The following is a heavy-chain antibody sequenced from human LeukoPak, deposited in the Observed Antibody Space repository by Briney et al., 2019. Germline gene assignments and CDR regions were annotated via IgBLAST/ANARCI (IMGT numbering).Heavy chain of an antibody. V-gene: IGHV3-30*02. CDR1: GFTFSSYG. J-gene: IGHJ4*02. CDR2: IRYDGSNK. D-gene: IGHD2-2*01. CDR3: AKDFRYCSTTSCYAPFDY. Sequence: AGGSLGLSCAASGFTFSSYGMHWVRQAPGKGLEWVAFIRYDGSNKYYADSVKGRFTISRDNSKNTLYLQMNSLRAEDTAVYYCAKDFRYCSTTSCYAPFDYWGQGTLVTVSS.